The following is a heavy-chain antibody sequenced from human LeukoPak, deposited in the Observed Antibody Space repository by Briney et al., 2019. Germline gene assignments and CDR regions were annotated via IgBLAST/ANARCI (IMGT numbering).Heavy chain of an antibody. CDR1: GYTFTSYY. V-gene: IGHV1-46*01. Sequence: ASVKVSCKASGYTFTSYYMHWVRQAPGQGLEWMGIINPSGGSTSYAQKFQGRVTMTRDMSTSTVYMELSSLRSEDTAVYYCAREELSDYGGNSGYFQHWGQGTLVTVSS. CDR3: AREELSDYGGNSGYFQH. J-gene: IGHJ1*01. D-gene: IGHD4-23*01. CDR2: INPSGGST.